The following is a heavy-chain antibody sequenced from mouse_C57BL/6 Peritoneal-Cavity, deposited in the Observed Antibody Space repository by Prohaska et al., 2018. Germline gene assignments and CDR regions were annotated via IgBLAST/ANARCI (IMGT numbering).Heavy chain of an antibody. Sequence: QVQLQQPGAELVRPGTSVKLSCKASGYTFTSYWMHWVKQRPAQGLQWTGVIDPSDSYTNYNQKFKGKATLTVDTSSSTAYMQLSSLTSEDSAVYYCARGKAQGYYWGQGTTLTVAS. V-gene: IGHV1-59*01. CDR1: GYTFTSYW. D-gene: IGHD3-2*02. CDR3: ARGKAQGYY. CDR2: IDPSDSYT. J-gene: IGHJ2*01.